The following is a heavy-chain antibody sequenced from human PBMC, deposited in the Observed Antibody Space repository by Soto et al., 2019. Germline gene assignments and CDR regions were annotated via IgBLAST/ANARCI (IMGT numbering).Heavy chain of an antibody. V-gene: IGHV4-59*01. Sequence: QVQLQESGPGLVKPSETLSLTCTVSGGCISSYYWSWIRQPPGKGLEWIGYIYYSGSTNYNPSLKSRVTISIATSKNQFSLNLSSVPAADTAVYYCVRRSGAFDIWGQGTMVTVSS. CDR3: VRRSGAFDI. CDR1: GGCISSYY. J-gene: IGHJ3*02. CDR2: IYYSGST.